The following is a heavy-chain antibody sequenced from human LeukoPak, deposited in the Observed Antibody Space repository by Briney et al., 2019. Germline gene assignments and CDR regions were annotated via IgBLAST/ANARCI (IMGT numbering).Heavy chain of an antibody. CDR1: GFTFSSYG. D-gene: IGHD7-27*01. CDR3: ARSTSPWGYDAFDI. J-gene: IGHJ3*02. CDR2: IWYGGSNK. Sequence: GGSLRLSCAASGFTFSSYGMHWVREAPGKGLEWVAVIWYGGSNKYYADSVKGRFTISRDNSKNTLYLQMNSLRAEDTALYHCARSTSPWGYDAFDIWGQGTMVTVSS. V-gene: IGHV3-33*08.